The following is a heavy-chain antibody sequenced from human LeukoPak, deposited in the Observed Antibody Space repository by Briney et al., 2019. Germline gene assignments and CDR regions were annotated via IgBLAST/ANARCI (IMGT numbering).Heavy chain of an antibody. CDR2: ISWNGGST. Sequence: PGGSLRLSCAASGFTFDDYGMSWVRQAPGKGLEWVSFISWNGGSTGYADSVKGRFTISRDNAKESLYLQMNSLRAEDTALYYCAKDIGPLTHHYARSGYSGAFDYWGQGTLVTVSS. D-gene: IGHD3-22*01. V-gene: IGHV3-20*04. J-gene: IGHJ4*02. CDR1: GFTFDDYG. CDR3: AKDIGPLTHHYARSGYSGAFDY.